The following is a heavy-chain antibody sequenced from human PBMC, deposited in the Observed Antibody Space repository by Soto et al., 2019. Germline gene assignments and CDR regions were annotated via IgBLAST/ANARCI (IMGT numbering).Heavy chain of an antibody. J-gene: IGHJ4*02. CDR2: INHSGST. CDR3: ARSPYDILTGYYSDFDY. Sequence: PSETLSLTCAVYGGSFSGYYWSWIRQPPGKGLEWIGEINHSGSTNYNPSLKSRVTISVDTSKNQFSLKLSSVTAADTAVYYCARSPYDILTGYYSDFDYWGQGTLVTVSS. D-gene: IGHD3-9*01. CDR1: GGSFSGYY. V-gene: IGHV4-34*01.